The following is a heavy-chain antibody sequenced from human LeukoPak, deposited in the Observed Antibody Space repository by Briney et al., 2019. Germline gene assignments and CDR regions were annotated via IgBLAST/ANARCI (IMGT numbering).Heavy chain of an antibody. V-gene: IGHV4-34*01. D-gene: IGHD3-3*01. CDR3: ASEAALGGY. J-gene: IGHJ4*02. CDR2: INHSGST. CDR1: GGSFSGYY. Sequence: PSETLSLTCAVYGGSFSGYYWSWIRQPPGKGLEWIGEINHSGSTNYNPSLKSRVTISVDTFKNQFSLKLSSVTAADTAVYYCASEAALGGYWGQGTLVTVSS.